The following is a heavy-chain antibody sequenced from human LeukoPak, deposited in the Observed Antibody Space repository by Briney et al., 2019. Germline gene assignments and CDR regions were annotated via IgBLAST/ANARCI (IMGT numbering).Heavy chain of an antibody. CDR3: AKDIVPDSGWDLDY. J-gene: IGHJ4*02. CDR2: IYNSGTKI. V-gene: IGHV3-23*05. CDR1: GFTFSTYS. D-gene: IGHD6-19*01. Sequence: GGSLRLSCAASGFTFSTYSMTWVRQRPGKGLEWVSSIYNSGTKIFYADSVKGRFTISRDNSNNMLCLQMNSLRAEDSAVYYCAKDIVPDSGWDLDYWGRGALVTVSS.